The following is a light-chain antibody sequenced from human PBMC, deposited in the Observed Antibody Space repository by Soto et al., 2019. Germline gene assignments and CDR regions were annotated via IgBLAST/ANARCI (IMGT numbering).Light chain of an antibody. V-gene: IGKV3-15*01. CDR3: QQYNNWSTWT. CDR2: GAS. J-gene: IGKJ1*01. Sequence: EIVMTQSPATLSVSPGERATLSCRASQSVSSNLAWYQQKPGQAPRLLIYGASTRATGIPARFSGSGSGTEYTLTTSSLQSEDVAVYYCQQYNNWSTWTFGQGTKVEIK. CDR1: QSVSSN.